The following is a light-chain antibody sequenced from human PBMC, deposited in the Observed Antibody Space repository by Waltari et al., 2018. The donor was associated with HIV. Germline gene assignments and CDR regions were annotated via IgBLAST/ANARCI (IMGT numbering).Light chain of an antibody. V-gene: IGLV3-25*03. J-gene: IGLJ2*01. CDR3: QSADSSATYVV. CDR2: KDS. CDR1: ALPRQS. Sequence: SYELTHPPPLSVSPGQTARITGYGAALPRQSADWYQQKSGQATVLVIHKDSERSSGIHERFSGSSSGTTVTLTISGVQAEDEADYYCQSADSSATYVVFGGGTRLTVL.